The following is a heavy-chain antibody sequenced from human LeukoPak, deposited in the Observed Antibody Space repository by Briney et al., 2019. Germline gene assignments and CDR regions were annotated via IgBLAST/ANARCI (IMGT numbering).Heavy chain of an antibody. CDR1: GISFSSFG. V-gene: IGHV3-23*01. CDR3: ARVGYSSAWYFFNF. CDR2: LSSTGTT. D-gene: IGHD6-13*01. Sequence: GGSLRPSCAASGISFSSFGMSWVRQTPEKGLEWVSTLSSTGTTFYAGSVKGRFTISRANSENTLYLQMDSLTAEDTALYYCARVGYSSAWYFFNFWGQGTLVTVSS. J-gene: IGHJ4*02.